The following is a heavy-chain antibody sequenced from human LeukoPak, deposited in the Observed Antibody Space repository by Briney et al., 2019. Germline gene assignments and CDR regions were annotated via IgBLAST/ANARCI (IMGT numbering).Heavy chain of an antibody. CDR1: GFTFSSYW. D-gene: IGHD3-22*01. CDR3: ARVMYSYDSSGYFDY. J-gene: IGHJ4*02. Sequence: GGSLRLSCAASGFTFSSYWMHWGRQAPGKGLVWVSRIYSDGSSTNYADSVKGRCTISREKAKNTLYLQMNSLRAEETAVYYCARVMYSYDSSGYFDYWGQGTLVTVSS. V-gene: IGHV3-74*01. CDR2: IYSDGSST.